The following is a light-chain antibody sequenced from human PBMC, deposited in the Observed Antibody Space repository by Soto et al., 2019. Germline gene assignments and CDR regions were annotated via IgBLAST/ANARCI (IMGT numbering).Light chain of an antibody. CDR1: SSNIGSHS. Sequence: QSVLTQPPSASGTPGQTVTIPCSGSSSNIGSHSVNWYQQLPGTAPKLIIYKSNQRPSGVPDRFSDSKSGTSASLAISGLQSGDEADYYCAAWDDSLNGPVFGGGTKVTVL. CDR2: KSN. J-gene: IGLJ3*02. CDR3: AAWDDSLNGPV. V-gene: IGLV1-44*01.